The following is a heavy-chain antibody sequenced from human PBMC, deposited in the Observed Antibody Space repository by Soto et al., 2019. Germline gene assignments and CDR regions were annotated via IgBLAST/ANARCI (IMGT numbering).Heavy chain of an antibody. D-gene: IGHD3-3*01. CDR2: ISGSGGST. Sequence: GGSLRLSCAASGFTFSSYAMSWVRQAPGKGLEWVSAISGSGGSTYYADSVKGRFTISRDNSKNTLYLQMNSLRAEDTAVYYFAKVLVLRFLEWLGLPNAFDIWGQGTMVTVSS. V-gene: IGHV3-23*01. J-gene: IGHJ3*02. CDR1: GFTFSSYA. CDR3: AKVLVLRFLEWLGLPNAFDI.